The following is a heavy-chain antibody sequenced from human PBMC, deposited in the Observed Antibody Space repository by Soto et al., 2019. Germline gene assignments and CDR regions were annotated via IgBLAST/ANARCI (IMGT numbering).Heavy chain of an antibody. CDR2: IWYDGSKK. CDR1: GFIFSDYG. Sequence: GGSLRLSCAASGFIFSDYGIHWVRQAPGKGLEWVALIWYDGSKKYYADSVKGRFTVSRDNINSTLYLEMNSLRVEDSAVYYCAREGAVAGSQDFWGQGTLVTVSS. CDR3: AREGAVAGSQDF. D-gene: IGHD6-19*01. J-gene: IGHJ4*02. V-gene: IGHV3-33*01.